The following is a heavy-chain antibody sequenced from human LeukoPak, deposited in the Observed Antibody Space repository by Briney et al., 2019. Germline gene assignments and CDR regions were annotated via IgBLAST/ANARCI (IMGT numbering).Heavy chain of an antibody. J-gene: IGHJ4*02. V-gene: IGHV3-7*05. CDR2: IKQDGSER. Sequence: PGGSLRLSCAASGFTFSSYSMNWVRQAPGKGLEWVANIKQDGSERNYVDSVKGRFTVSRDNAKNSLYLQMNTLRVEDTAVYYCARDSADFWSYYYDFWGQGTLVTVSS. D-gene: IGHD3-3*01. CDR3: ARDSADFWSYYYDF. CDR1: GFTFSSYS.